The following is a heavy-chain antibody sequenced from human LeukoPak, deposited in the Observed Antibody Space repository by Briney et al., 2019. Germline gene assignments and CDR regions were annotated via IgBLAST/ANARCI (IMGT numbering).Heavy chain of an antibody. CDR3: ARGKSGSSWTRWFDP. D-gene: IGHD6-13*01. CDR1: GGSFSGYY. V-gene: IGHV4-34*01. CDR2: INHSGST. Sequence: SETLSLTCAVYGGSFSGYYWSWIRQPPGKGLVLIGEINHSGSTNYNPSLKSRVTISVDTSKNQFSLKLSSVTAADTAVYYCARGKSGSSWTRWFDPWGQGTLVTVSS. J-gene: IGHJ5*02.